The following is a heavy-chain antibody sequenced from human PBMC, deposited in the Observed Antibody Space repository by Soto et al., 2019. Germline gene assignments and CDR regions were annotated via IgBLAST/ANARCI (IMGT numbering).Heavy chain of an antibody. CDR2: IYYSGST. D-gene: IGHD6-19*01. CDR3: ARPSSGWHYFDY. CDR1: GGSISSSSYY. Sequence: ASETLSLTCTVSGGSISSSSYYWGWIRQPPGKGLEWIGSIYYSGSTYYNPSLKSRVTISVDTSKNQFSLKLSSVTAADTAVYYCARPSSGWHYFDYWGQGTLVTVSS. J-gene: IGHJ4*02. V-gene: IGHV4-39*01.